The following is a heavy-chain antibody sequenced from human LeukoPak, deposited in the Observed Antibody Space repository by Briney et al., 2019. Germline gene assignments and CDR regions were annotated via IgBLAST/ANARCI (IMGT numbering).Heavy chain of an antibody. J-gene: IGHJ3*02. CDR2: IYYSGST. CDR1: GGSISSYY. CDR3: ARIFDQIDAFDI. Sequence: KPSETLSLTCTVSGGSISSYYWSWIRQPPGKGLEWIGYIYYSGSTNYNPSLKSRVTISVDTSKNQFSLKLSSVTAADTAVYYCARIFDQIDAFDIWGQGTMVTVSS. D-gene: IGHD3-3*01. V-gene: IGHV4-59*08.